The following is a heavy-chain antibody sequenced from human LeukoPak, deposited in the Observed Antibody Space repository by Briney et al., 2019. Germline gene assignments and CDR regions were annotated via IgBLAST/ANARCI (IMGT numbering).Heavy chain of an antibody. CDR2: IYYSGRT. J-gene: IGHJ4*02. CDR3: ARMSSSPRFVY. D-gene: IGHD6-6*01. V-gene: IGHV4-31*03. Sequence: PSQTLSLTCTVSGASISSGGYYWSWLRQHPGVDLEWMGYIYYSGRTSYNPSLKSRVTISLDPSRNQFSLKLSSVTAADTAVYYCARMSSSPRFVYWGQGTLVTVSS. CDR1: GASISSGGYY.